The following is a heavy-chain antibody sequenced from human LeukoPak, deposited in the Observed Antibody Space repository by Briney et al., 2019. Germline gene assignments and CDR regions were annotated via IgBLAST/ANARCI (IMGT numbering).Heavy chain of an antibody. Sequence: SETLSLTCAVYGGSFSGYYWSWIRQPPGKGLEWIGEINHSGSTNYNPSLKSRVTISVDTSKNQFSLKLSSVTAADTAVYYCAREIDGSYYFDYWGQGTLVTVSS. V-gene: IGHV4-34*01. CDR1: GGSFSGYY. J-gene: IGHJ4*02. CDR3: AREIDGSYYFDY. CDR2: INHSGST. D-gene: IGHD5-24*01.